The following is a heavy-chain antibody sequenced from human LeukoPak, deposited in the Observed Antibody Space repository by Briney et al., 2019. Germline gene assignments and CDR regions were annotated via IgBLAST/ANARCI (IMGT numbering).Heavy chain of an antibody. J-gene: IGHJ5*02. CDR2: MNPNSGNT. CDR1: GYTFTSYD. V-gene: IGHV1-8*01. CDR3: ARGRGITMVRGPKGWFDP. D-gene: IGHD3-10*01. Sequence: ASVKVSCKASGYTFTSYDINWVRQATGQGLEWMGWMNPNSGNTGYAQKFQGRVTVTRNTSISTAYMELSSLRSEDTAVYYCARGRGITMVRGPKGWFDPWGQGTLVTVSS.